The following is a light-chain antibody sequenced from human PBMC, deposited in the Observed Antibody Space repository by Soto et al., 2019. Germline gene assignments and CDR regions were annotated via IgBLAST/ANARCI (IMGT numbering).Light chain of an antibody. CDR3: QQYDYWWT. Sequence: EVVMTQSPCAVSASLGERVTLSCRASQSVTSNVAWYQQKPGQAPRLLIYRASARATVVPARFSGSGSGTEFTLTISSLQSEDFGIYYCQQYDYWWTFGQGTKVDNK. CDR1: QSVTSN. V-gene: IGKV3-15*01. J-gene: IGKJ1*01. CDR2: RAS.